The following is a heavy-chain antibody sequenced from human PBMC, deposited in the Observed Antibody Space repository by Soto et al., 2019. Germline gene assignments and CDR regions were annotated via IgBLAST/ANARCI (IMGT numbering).Heavy chain of an antibody. J-gene: IGHJ3*01. Sequence: EVQVVESGGGSVQPGGSLRLSCAASGISFSRYWTHWVRQAPGKGLEWVSRMGPDGSSTSYADSVKGRFSISRDDAKNTLSLQVNSLRADDTAVYYCAVHGDYDAFNFWGQGTVVTVSS. D-gene: IGHD4-17*01. CDR2: MGPDGSST. CDR1: GISFSRYW. CDR3: AVHGDYDAFNF. V-gene: IGHV3-74*01.